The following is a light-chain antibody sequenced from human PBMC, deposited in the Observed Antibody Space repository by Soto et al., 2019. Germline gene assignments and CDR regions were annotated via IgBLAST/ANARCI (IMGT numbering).Light chain of an antibody. CDR2: EVN. V-gene: IGLV2-8*01. J-gene: IGLJ3*02. CDR1: SSDVGFYNY. CDR3: TSYAGYNNPVV. Sequence: QSALTQPPSASGSPGQSVTISCTGTSSDVGFYNYVSWYQQHPDKAPQLMIYEVNKRPSGVPDRFSGSKSGNTASLTVSGLQTGDEADYYCTSYAGYNNPVVFGGGTKLTVL.